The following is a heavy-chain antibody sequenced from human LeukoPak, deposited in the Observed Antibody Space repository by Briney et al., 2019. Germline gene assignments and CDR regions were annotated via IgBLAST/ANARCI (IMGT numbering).Heavy chain of an antibody. Sequence: SQTLSLTCAISGDSVSSNTAAWNWIRQSPSRGFEWLGRTYYRSTWYNDYAVSVRSRISIIPDTSKNHFSLQLNSVTPEDTAVYFCAREILAPGKTHDYWGQGTLVTVSS. CDR2: TYYRSTWYN. CDR3: AREILAPGKTHDY. V-gene: IGHV6-1*01. CDR1: GDSVSSNTAA. J-gene: IGHJ4*02.